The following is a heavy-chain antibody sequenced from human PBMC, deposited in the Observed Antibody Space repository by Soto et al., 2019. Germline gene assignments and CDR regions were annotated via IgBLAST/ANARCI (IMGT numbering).Heavy chain of an antibody. J-gene: IGHJ4*02. CDR1: GFTFSNYG. CDR3: AKDDY. Sequence: QVQLVESGGGVVQPGRSLRLSCVASGFTFSNYGVHWVRQAPGKGLEWVAVISYDGSNKYYGDSVKGRFTISRDNSKNTLYLQMNSLRAEDTAVYYCAKDDYGGQGTLVTVSS. V-gene: IGHV3-30*18. CDR2: ISYDGSNK.